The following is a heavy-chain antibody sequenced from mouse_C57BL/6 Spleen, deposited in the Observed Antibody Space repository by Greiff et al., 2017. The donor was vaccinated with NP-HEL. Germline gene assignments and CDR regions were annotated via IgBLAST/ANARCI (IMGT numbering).Heavy chain of an antibody. J-gene: IGHJ4*01. V-gene: IGHV5-16*01. Sequence: EVQRVESEGGLVQPGSSMKLSCTASGFTFSDYYMAWVRQVPEKGLEWVANINYDGSSTYYLDSLKSRFIISRDNAKNILYLQMSSLKSEDTATYYCARDGDYYGSSYYYAMDYWGQGTSVTVSS. D-gene: IGHD1-1*01. CDR2: INYDGSST. CDR1: GFTFSDYY. CDR3: ARDGDYYGSSYYYAMDY.